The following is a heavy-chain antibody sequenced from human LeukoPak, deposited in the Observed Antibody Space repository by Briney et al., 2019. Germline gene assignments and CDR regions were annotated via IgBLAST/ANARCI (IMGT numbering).Heavy chain of an antibody. D-gene: IGHD3-22*01. V-gene: IGHV4-59*01. Sequence: SETLSLTCTVSGGSISSYYWSWIRQPPGKGLEWIGYIYYSGSTNYNPSLKSRVTISVDTSKNQFSLKLSSVTAADTAVYYFARFPQDTYYYDSSGFHAFDIWGQGTMVTVSS. J-gene: IGHJ3*02. CDR3: ARFPQDTYYYDSSGFHAFDI. CDR2: IYYSGST. CDR1: GGSISSYY.